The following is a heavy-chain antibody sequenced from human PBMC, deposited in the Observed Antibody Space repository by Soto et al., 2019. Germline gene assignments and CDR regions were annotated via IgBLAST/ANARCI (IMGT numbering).Heavy chain of an antibody. CDR3: ARGGNYGSDYYYYMDV. CDR2: MNPNSGNT. D-gene: IGHD4-4*01. Sequence: ASVKVSCKASGYTFTSYDINWVRQATGQGLEWMGWMNPNSGNTGYAQKFQGRVTMTRNTSISTAYMELSSLRSEDTAVYYCARGGNYGSDYYYYMDVWGKGTTVTVSS. J-gene: IGHJ6*03. V-gene: IGHV1-8*01. CDR1: GYTFTSYD.